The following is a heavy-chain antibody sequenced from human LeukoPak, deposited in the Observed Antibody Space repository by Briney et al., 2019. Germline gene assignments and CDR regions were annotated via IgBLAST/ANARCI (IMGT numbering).Heavy chain of an antibody. D-gene: IGHD2-15*01. J-gene: IGHJ3*02. V-gene: IGHV4-30-4*01. CDR3: ARDCSGGSCYGAFDI. CDR2: IYDSGST. Sequence: PSETLSLSCTVSGASIRSGDYYWSWIRQPPGKGLEWIGYIYDSGSTYYNPSLKSRITISVDTSENRFSLKLSSVTATDTAVYYCARDCSGGSCYGAFDIWGQGTMVTVSS. CDR1: GASIRSGDYY.